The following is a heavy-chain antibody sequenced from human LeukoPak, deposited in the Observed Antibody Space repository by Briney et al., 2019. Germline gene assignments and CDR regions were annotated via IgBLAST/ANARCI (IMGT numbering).Heavy chain of an antibody. CDR2: INPNSGGT. D-gene: IGHD3-22*01. V-gene: IGHV1-2*02. CDR3: ARDRRDMIVVVSWFDP. CDR1: GYTFTGYY. Sequence: GASVKVSCKASGYTFTGYYMHWVRQAPEQGLEWMGWINPNSGGTNYAQKFQGRVTMTRDTSISTAYMELSRLRSDDTAVYYCARDRRDMIVVVSWFDPWGPGTLVTVSS. J-gene: IGHJ5*02.